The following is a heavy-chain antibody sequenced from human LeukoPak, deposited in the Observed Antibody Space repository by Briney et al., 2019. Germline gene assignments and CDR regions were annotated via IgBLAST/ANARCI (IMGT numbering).Heavy chain of an antibody. D-gene: IGHD4-17*01. CDR3: ARGLTTVTFPDAFDI. Sequence: SETLSLTCTVSGGSISSGGYCWSWIRQHPGKGLEWIGYIYYSGSTYYNPSLKGRVTISVDTSKNQFSLKLSSVTAADTAVYYCARGLTTVTFPDAFDIWGQGTMVTVSS. J-gene: IGHJ3*02. CDR2: IYYSGST. V-gene: IGHV4-31*03. CDR1: GGSISSGGYC.